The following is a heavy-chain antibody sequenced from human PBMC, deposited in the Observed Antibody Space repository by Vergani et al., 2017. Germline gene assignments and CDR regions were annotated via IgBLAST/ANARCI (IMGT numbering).Heavy chain of an antibody. V-gene: IGHV3-49*04. CDR3: ARAPVAEGDFDY. CDR1: GFTFGDYA. Sequence: EVQLVESGGGLVQPGRSLRLSCTASGFTFGDYAMSWVRQAPGKGLEWVGFIRSKAYGGTTEYAASVKGRFTISRDDSKSIAYLQMNSLKTEDTAVYYCARAPVAEGDFDYWGQGTLVTVSS. D-gene: IGHD6-19*01. CDR2: IRSKAYGGTT. J-gene: IGHJ4*02.